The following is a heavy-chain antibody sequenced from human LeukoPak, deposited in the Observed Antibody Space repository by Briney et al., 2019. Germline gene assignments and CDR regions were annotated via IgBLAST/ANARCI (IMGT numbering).Heavy chain of an antibody. CDR1: GGTFSSYA. CDR3: ATALDLWFGELFYMDV. V-gene: IGHV1-69*05. Sequence: SVMVSCKASGGTFSSYAISWVRQAPGQGLEWMGRIIPIFGTANYAQKFQGRVTITTDESTSTAYMELSSLRSEDTAVYYCATALDLWFGELFYMDVWGKGTTVTVSS. J-gene: IGHJ6*03. D-gene: IGHD3-10*01. CDR2: IIPIFGTA.